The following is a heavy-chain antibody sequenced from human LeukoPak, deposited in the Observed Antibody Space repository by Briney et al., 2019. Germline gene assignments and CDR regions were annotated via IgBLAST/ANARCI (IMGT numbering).Heavy chain of an antibody. J-gene: IGHJ4*02. V-gene: IGHV3-21*01. CDR3: ARAPLGYCSVGSCYDLDY. CDR1: GFTFSSYS. CDR2: ISSSSSYI. Sequence: PGGSLRLSCAASGFTFSSYSMNWVRQAPGKGLEWVSSISSSSSYIYYADSVKGRFTISRDNAKNSLYLQMNSLRAEDTAVHYCARAPLGYCSVGSCYDLDYGGQGTPFTVSS. D-gene: IGHD2-15*01.